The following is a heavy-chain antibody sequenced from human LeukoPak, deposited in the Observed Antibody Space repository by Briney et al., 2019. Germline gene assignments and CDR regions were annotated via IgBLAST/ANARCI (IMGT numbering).Heavy chain of an antibody. V-gene: IGHV3-30*02. CDR3: AKDLCSSTSCYLDI. D-gene: IGHD2-2*01. CDR1: GFTFNNYG. Sequence: HPGGSLRLSCAASGFTFNNYGMHWVRQAPGRGLEGVAFIRYDGSKKYYADSVRGRFTISRDNSKNTLYLQVNSLRVEDTAVYYCAKDLCSSTSCYLDIWGQGAMVTVSS. J-gene: IGHJ3*02. CDR2: IRYDGSKK.